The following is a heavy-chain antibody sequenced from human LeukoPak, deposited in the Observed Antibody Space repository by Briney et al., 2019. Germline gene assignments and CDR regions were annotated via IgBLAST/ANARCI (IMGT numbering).Heavy chain of an antibody. D-gene: IGHD3-10*01. Sequence: GGSLRLSCAASGFTVSSNYMSWVRQAPGKGPEWVSVIYSGGSTYYADSVKGRFTISRDNSKNTLYLQMNSLRAEDTAVYYCASKLLWFGELSDDAFDIWGQGTMVTVSS. J-gene: IGHJ3*02. CDR2: IYSGGST. V-gene: IGHV3-53*01. CDR1: GFTVSSNY. CDR3: ASKLLWFGELSDDAFDI.